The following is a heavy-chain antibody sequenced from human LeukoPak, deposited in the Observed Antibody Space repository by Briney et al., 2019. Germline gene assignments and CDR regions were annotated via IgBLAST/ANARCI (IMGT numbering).Heavy chain of an antibody. J-gene: IGHJ4*02. CDR3: AKDGSITIFGVVPPDY. CDR2: ISGSGGST. Sequence: GGSLRLSCAASGFTFSSYAMSWVRQAPGKGLEWVSAISGSGGSTYYADSVKGRFTISRDDSKNTLYLQMNSLRAEDTAVYYCAKDGSITIFGVVPPDYWGQGTLVTVSS. D-gene: IGHD3-3*01. V-gene: IGHV3-23*01. CDR1: GFTFSSYA.